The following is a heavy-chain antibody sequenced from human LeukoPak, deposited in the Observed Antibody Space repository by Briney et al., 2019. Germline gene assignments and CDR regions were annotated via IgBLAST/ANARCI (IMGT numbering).Heavy chain of an antibody. CDR1: GFALSSYA. CDR2: TSSSDAGT. J-gene: IGHJ4*02. Sequence: GGSLRLSCAASGFALSSYAMSWVRQAPGKGLEWVSATSSSDAGTYHAESVRGRFTISRDNSKNTVYLQMNSLRADDTAVYYCANGYSGYGGAFDYWGQGTLVTVSS. D-gene: IGHD5-12*01. CDR3: ANGYSGYGGAFDY. V-gene: IGHV3-23*01.